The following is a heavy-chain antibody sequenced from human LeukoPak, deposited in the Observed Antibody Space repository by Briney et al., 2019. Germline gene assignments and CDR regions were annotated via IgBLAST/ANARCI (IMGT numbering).Heavy chain of an antibody. V-gene: IGHV3-23*01. CDR3: AKESPVFDY. CDR2: ISGSGGTT. Sequence: GGSLRLSCVASGFTFSSYAMTWVRQAPGKGLDWVSVISGSGGTTYYADSVKGRFTISRDNSKNTLYLQMNSLRAEDTAVYYCAKESPVFDYWGQGTLVTVSS. J-gene: IGHJ4*02. CDR1: GFTFSSYA.